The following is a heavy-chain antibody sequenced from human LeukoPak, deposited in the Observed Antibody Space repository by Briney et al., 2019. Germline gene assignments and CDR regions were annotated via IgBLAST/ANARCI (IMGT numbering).Heavy chain of an antibody. J-gene: IGHJ4*02. V-gene: IGHV3-33*01. CDR3: TRSDLTYGPFDY. CDR1: GFTFSTYG. D-gene: IGHD3-10*01. CDR2: MWYDGTNR. Sequence: PGGSLRLSCVASGFTFSTYGMHWVRQAPGRGLEWVAAMWYDGTNRDYADSVEGRFTISRDISKHTLYLQMNSLRPEDTAVYYCTRSDLTYGPFDYWGQGALVTVSS.